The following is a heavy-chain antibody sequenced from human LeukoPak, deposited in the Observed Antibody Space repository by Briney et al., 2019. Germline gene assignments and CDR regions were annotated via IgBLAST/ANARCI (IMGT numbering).Heavy chain of an antibody. D-gene: IGHD3-10*01. CDR2: ISGSGTDT. V-gene: IGHV3-11*06. Sequence: GGSLRLSCTASGFTFSNFYMTWIRQAPGKGLEHVSYISGSGTDTNYADSVRGRFTISRDNAKNSLYLHMSALGADDTAVYYCARDFGGEVPYRNWLDSWGQGTLVTVSS. CDR3: ARDFGGEVPYRNWLDS. J-gene: IGHJ5*01. CDR1: GFTFSNFY.